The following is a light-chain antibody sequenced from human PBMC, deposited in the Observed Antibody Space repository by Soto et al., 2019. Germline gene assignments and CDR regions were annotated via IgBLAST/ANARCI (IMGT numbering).Light chain of an antibody. V-gene: IGKV3-20*01. Sequence: EIVLTQSPGTLSLSPGERATLSCRASQSVSSSYLAWYQQKPGQAPRLLIYGASSRATGIPDRFSGSGSGTDFTLTISSLEPEDFAVYYCQQYATSPTTFGQGTKVDIK. J-gene: IGKJ1*01. CDR1: QSVSSSY. CDR3: QQYATSPTT. CDR2: GAS.